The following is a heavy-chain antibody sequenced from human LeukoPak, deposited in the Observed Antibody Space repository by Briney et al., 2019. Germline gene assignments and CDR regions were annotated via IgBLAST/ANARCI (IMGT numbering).Heavy chain of an antibody. CDR1: GGSFSGYY. CDR2: INHSGST. CDR3: ARGLYGTFDY. Sequence: SETLSLTCAVYGGSFSGYYWSWIRQPPGKGLEWIGEINHSGSTNYNPSLKSRVTTSIDTSKNQLSLNLKSVTAADTAVYYCARGLYGTFDYWGQGTLVTVSS. V-gene: IGHV4-34*01. J-gene: IGHJ4*02. D-gene: IGHD2-2*02.